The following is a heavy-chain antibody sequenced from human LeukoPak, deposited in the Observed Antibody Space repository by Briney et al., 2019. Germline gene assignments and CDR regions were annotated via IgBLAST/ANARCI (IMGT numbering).Heavy chain of an antibody. J-gene: IGHJ6*02. V-gene: IGHV1-69*01. D-gene: IGHD1-1*01. CDR2: IIPIFGTA. CDR3: AGCTTGTTRICYYYYGMDV. CDR1: GGTFSSYA. Sequence: ASVKVSCKASGGTFSSYAISWVRQAPGQGLEWMGGIIPIFGTANYAQKFQGRVTITADESTSPAYMELSSLRSEDTAVYYCAGCTTGTTRICYYYYGMDVWGQGTTVTVSS.